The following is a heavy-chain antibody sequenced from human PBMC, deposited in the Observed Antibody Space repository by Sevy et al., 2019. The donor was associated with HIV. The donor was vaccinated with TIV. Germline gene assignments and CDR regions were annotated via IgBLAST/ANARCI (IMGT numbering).Heavy chain of an antibody. CDR2: FDPEDGET. D-gene: IGHD3-22*01. V-gene: IGHV1-24*01. CDR1: GYTLTGFS. J-gene: IGHJ4*02. Sequence: ASVKVSCKVTGYTLTGFSMHWVRQTPGKGLEWMGTFDPEDGETIYPLKFQGRVIMTEDTSADTAHMDLSSLTSEDTAMYYCATTKDYYDSSGYPLDYWGQGTLVTVSS. CDR3: ATTKDYYDSSGYPLDY.